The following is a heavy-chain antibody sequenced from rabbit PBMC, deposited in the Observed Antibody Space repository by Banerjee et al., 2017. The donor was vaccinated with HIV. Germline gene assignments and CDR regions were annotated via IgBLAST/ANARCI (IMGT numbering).Heavy chain of an antibody. CDR2: ISTGSSGST. Sequence: QEQLVESGGDLVKPEGSLTLTCTASGFDLSTYYSICWVRQAPGKGLEWIAYISTGSSGSTAYANWAKGRFTISKTSSTTVTLQMTSLTAADTATYFCARDLTGVTGWNFNLWGQGTLVTVS. J-gene: IGHJ4*01. V-gene: IGHV1S45*01. CDR1: GFDLSTYYS. CDR3: ARDLTGVTGWNFNL. D-gene: IGHD7-1*01.